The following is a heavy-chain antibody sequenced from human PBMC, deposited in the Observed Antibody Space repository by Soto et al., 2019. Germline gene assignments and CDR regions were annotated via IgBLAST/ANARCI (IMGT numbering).Heavy chain of an antibody. CDR2: ISYDGSNK. V-gene: IGHV3-30*18. CDR1: GFTFSSYG. D-gene: IGHD2-15*01. J-gene: IGHJ4*02. CDR3: AKDRARYCGGGSCYSIFDY. Sequence: QVQLVESGGGVVQPGRSLRLSSAASGFTFSSYGMHWVRQAPGKGLEWVAVISYDGSNKYYADSVKGRFTISRDNSKNTLYLLMNSLRAEDTAVYYCAKDRARYCGGGSCYSIFDYWGQGTLVTVSS.